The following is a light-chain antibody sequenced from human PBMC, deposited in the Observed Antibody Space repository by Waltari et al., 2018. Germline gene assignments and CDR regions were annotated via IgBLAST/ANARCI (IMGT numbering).Light chain of an antibody. CDR3: QQSYSTPYT. CDR1: QSINTY. Sequence: DIQMTQSPSSLFASVGDRVXITCRASQSINTYLNWYQHKPGKVPNLLIYAASSLQTGGPSRFSGSGSGTDFTLTISSLQPEDFATYYCQQSYSTPYTFGQGTKLEIK. V-gene: IGKV1-39*01. J-gene: IGKJ2*01. CDR2: AAS.